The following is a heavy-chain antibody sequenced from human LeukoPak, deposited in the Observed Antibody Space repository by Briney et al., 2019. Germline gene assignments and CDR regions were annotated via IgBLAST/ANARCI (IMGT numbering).Heavy chain of an antibody. CDR3: ARQQLVGYYFDY. J-gene: IGHJ4*01. CDR2: INAGNGNT. CDR1: GYTFPSYA. V-gene: IGHV1-3*01. Sequence: ASVKVSCKVCGYTFPSYAMHWVRQAPGQRLEWMGWINAGNGNTKYSQKFQGRVTITRDTSASTAYMALSSLRSEDTAVYYCARQQLVGYYFDYWGQGTLVTVSS. D-gene: IGHD6-13*01.